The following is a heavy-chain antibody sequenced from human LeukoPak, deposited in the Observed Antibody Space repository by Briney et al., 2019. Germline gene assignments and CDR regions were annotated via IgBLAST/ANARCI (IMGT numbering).Heavy chain of an antibody. V-gene: IGHV3-30*18. J-gene: IGHJ4*02. Sequence: GRSLRLSCAASGFTFSSYGMHWVRQAPGKGLEWVAVISYDGSNKYYADSVKGRFTISRDNSKNSLYLQMNSLRAEDTAVYYCAKDLEGATASWGQGTLVTVSS. D-gene: IGHD1-26*01. CDR1: GFTFSSYG. CDR2: ISYDGSNK. CDR3: AKDLEGATAS.